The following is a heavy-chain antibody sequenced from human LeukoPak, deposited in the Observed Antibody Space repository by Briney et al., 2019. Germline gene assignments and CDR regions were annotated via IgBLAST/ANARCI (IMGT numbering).Heavy chain of an antibody. Sequence: SQTLSLTCAVSGGSISSGGYSWSWIRQPPGKGLEWIGYIYHSGSTYYNPSLKSRVTISVDRSKNQFSLKLSSVTAADTAVYYCARCRGKFDYWGQGTLVTVSS. V-gene: IGHV4-30-2*01. D-gene: IGHD3-10*01. CDR1: GGSISSGGYS. J-gene: IGHJ4*02. CDR3: ARCRGKFDY. CDR2: IYHSGST.